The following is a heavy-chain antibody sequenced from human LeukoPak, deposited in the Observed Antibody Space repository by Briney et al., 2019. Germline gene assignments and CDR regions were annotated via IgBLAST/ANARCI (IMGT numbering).Heavy chain of an antibody. J-gene: IGHJ4*02. CDR3: AKDQRRESPHYLDS. CDR2: ISASGGST. Sequence: GGSLRLSCAASGFTFSSSAMSWVRQVPGKGLEWVSGISASGGSTSYADSVRGRFTISRDNSKNTLYVQMNSLRDEDTAVHYCAKDQRRESPHYLDSWGQGTLVTVSS. CDR1: GFTFSSSA. V-gene: IGHV3-23*01.